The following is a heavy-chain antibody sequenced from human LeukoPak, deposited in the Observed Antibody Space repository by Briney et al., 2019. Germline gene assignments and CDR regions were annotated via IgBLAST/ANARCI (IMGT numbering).Heavy chain of an antibody. V-gene: IGHV4-4*09. J-gene: IGHJ4*02. CDR2: IYHSGNT. D-gene: IGHD6-19*01. CDR1: GASMSSNY. CDR3: ACTRRAAVAGRFDS. Sequence: SETLSLTCNVSGASMSSNYWSWIRQPPGKGLEWIGYIYHSGNTNYSPSLESRVTMSVDESKNQFSLRVHFVSAADTAVYYCACTRRAAVAGRFDSWGQGTLVTVSS.